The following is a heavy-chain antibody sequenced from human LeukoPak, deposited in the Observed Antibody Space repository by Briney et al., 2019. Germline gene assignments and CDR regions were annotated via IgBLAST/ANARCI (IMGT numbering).Heavy chain of an antibody. D-gene: IGHD3-10*01. J-gene: IGHJ3*02. Sequence: GASVKVSCKASGYTFTSYGISWVRQAPGQGLEWMGWISAYNGNTNYAQKLQGRVTMTTDTSTSTAYMELRSLRSDDTAVYYCARIEKRITMVRGVITDAFDIWGQGTMVTVSS. V-gene: IGHV1-18*01. CDR2: ISAYNGNT. CDR1: GYTFTSYG. CDR3: ARIEKRITMVRGVITDAFDI.